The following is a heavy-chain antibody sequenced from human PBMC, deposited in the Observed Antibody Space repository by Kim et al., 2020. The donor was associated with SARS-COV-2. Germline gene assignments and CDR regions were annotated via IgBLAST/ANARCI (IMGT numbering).Heavy chain of an antibody. Sequence: GGSLRLSCAASGFTFRSYAMTWVRQAPGKGLECVSSLSGSGANTYYADSVKGRFTISRDNSRNTMWLQMNSLRAEDTAVYYCAKYYSPVTAMNGMDVWG. J-gene: IGHJ6*02. CDR3: AKYYSPVTAMNGMDV. V-gene: IGHV3-23*01. CDR2: LSGSGANT. D-gene: IGHD2-21*02. CDR1: GFTFRSYA.